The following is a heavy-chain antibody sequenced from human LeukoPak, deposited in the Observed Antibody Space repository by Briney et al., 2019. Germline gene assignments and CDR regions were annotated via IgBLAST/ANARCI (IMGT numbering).Heavy chain of an antibody. CDR1: GFTVSNNY. D-gene: IGHD4-17*01. CDR3: ARNQKHDAGDDAAHFDY. J-gene: IGHJ4*02. CDR2: IYSGGNT. Sequence: GGSLRLSCAASGFTVSNNYMSWVRQAPGKGLEWVSVIYSGGNTYYADSVKGRFTISRDNSKNTLYLQMNSLRGEDTAVYYCARNQKHDAGDDAAHFDYWGQGALVTVSS. V-gene: IGHV3-66*01.